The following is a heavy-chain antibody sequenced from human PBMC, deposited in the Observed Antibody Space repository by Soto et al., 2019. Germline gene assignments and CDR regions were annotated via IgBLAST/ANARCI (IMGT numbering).Heavy chain of an antibody. J-gene: IGHJ6*02. D-gene: IGHD3-10*01. CDR3: ARHVHGSGGYGYYGMDV. CDR1: GYSFTSYW. V-gene: IGHV5-10-1*01. CDR2: IDPSDSYT. Sequence: GESLKISCKGSGYSFTSYWISWVRQMPGKGLEWMGRIDPSDSYTNYSPSFQGHVTISADKSISTAYLQWSSLKASDTAMYYCARHVHGSGGYGYYGMDVWGQGTTVTVSS.